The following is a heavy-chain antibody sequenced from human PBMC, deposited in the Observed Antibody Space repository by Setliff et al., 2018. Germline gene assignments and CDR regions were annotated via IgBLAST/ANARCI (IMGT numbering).Heavy chain of an antibody. CDR3: AISTIFGVVSPTPDAFDI. CDR2: IIPIFGTA. J-gene: IGHJ3*02. D-gene: IGHD3-3*01. Sequence: SVKVSCKASGGTFSSYAISWVRQAPGQGLEWMGGIIPIFGTANYAQKFQGRVTITADESTSTAYMDLSSLRSEDSAVYYCAISTIFGVVSPTPDAFDIWGQGTMVTVSS. CDR1: GGTFSSYA. V-gene: IGHV1-69*13.